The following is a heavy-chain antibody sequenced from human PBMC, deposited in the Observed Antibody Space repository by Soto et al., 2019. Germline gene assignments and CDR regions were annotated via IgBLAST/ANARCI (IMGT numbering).Heavy chain of an antibody. CDR1: GGSISSYY. CDR2: IYYSGIT. J-gene: IGHJ6*02. V-gene: IGHV4-59*01. D-gene: IGHD1-20*01. Sequence: SETLSLTCTVSGGSISSYYWSWIRQPPGKGLEWIGYIYYSGITNYNPSLKSRVTITVDTSKNQFSLKLSSVTAVDTAVYYCARYKSNYYYGMDVWGQGTTVTVSS. CDR3: ARYKSNYYYGMDV.